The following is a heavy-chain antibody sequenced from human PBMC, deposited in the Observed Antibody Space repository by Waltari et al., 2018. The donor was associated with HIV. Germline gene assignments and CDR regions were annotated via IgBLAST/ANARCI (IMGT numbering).Heavy chain of an antibody. J-gene: IGHJ4*02. CDR3: ARASHYIEFSTFDGDYYFDV. CDR1: GFSVGNHW. Sequence: VQLVESGGGSIKTGGSLRLSCTASGFSVGNHWSDGVRQGPGKGLVWVARLNSDGSSRNYADAVKGRFVISRDNARNTVYLQLNSLRVEDTAMYFCARASHYIEFSTFDGDYYFDVWGRGTRVAVSS. V-gene: IGHV3-74*01. D-gene: IGHD2-15*01. CDR2: LNSDGSSR.